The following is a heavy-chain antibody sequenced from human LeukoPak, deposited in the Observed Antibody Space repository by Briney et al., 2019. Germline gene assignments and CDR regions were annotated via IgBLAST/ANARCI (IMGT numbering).Heavy chain of an antibody. D-gene: IGHD5-18*01. CDR1: GFTFSSYG. CDR2: IWYDGSNK. Sequence: GGSLRLSCAASGFTFSSYGMHWVRQAPSKGLEWVAVIWYDGSNKYYADSVKGRFTISRDNSKNTLYLQMNSLRAEDTAVYYCARDTAMVTNKLDYWGQGTLVTVSS. CDR3: ARDTAMVTNKLDY. J-gene: IGHJ4*02. V-gene: IGHV3-33*01.